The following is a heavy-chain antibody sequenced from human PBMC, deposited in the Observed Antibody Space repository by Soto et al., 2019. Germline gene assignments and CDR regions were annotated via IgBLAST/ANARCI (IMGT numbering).Heavy chain of an antibody. CDR1: GFTFSSYA. CDR3: AKDRGSGSTSWYNGWFDP. CDR2: ISGSGGST. Sequence: EVPLLESGGGLVQPGGSLRLSCAASGFTFSSYAMSWVRQAPGKGLEWVSTISGSGGSTYYADSVKGRFTISRDNSRNTLYLQMNSLRAEDTAVYYCAKDRGSGSTSWYNGWFDPWGQGTLVTVSS. D-gene: IGHD6-13*01. V-gene: IGHV3-23*01. J-gene: IGHJ5*02.